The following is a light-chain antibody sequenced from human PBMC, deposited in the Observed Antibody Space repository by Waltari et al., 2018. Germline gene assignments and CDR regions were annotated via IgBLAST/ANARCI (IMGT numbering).Light chain of an antibody. CDR1: KSVSSNF. V-gene: IGKV3-20*01. J-gene: IGKJ4*01. CDR3: QQYGSSPKVT. Sequence: EIVLTQSPGALSLSPGERATLSCRASKSVSSNFFAWYQHSPGQAPRLLIYDASTRATGIPSRVSGSGSGTDFTLTISRLEPEDFAVYYCQQYGSSPKVTFGGGTKVEIK. CDR2: DAS.